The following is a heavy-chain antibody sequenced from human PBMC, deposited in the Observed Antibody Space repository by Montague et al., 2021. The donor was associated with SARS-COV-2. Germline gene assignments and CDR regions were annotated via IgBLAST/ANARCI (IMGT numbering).Heavy chain of an antibody. D-gene: IGHD1-26*01. CDR2: IYWDDDK. J-gene: IGHJ3*02. CDR1: RFSLSTSGVG. V-gene: IGHV2-5*02. Sequence: PALVKPTQTLTLTCTFSRFSLSTSGVGVGWIRQPPGKALEWLALIYWDDDKRYSLSLKSRLTITKDTSKNQVVLTMTNMDPVDTATYYCAHRRGLLLSDAFDIWGQGTMVTVSS. CDR3: AHRRGLLLSDAFDI.